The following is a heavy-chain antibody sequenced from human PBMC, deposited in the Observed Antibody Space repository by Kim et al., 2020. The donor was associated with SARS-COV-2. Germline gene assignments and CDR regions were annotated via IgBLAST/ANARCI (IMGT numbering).Heavy chain of an antibody. CDR2: IKSKTDGGTT. CDR3: TTDYVAPTYDSSGYYYVDY. V-gene: IGHV3-15*01. J-gene: IGHJ4*02. Sequence: GGSLRLSCAASGFTFSNAWMSWVRQAPGKGLEWVGRIKSKTDGGTTDYAAPVKGRFTISRDDSKNTLYLQMNSLKTEDTAVYYCTTDYVAPTYDSSGYYYVDYWGQGTLVTVSS. D-gene: IGHD3-22*01. CDR1: GFTFSNAW.